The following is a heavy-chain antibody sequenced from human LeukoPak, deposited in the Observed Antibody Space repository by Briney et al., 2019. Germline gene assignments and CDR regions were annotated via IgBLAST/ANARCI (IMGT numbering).Heavy chain of an antibody. Sequence: GASVKVSCKASGGTFSSYGISWVRQAPGQGLEWTGGIIPIFGTANYAQKFQGRVTITADKSTSTAYMELSSLRSEDTAVYYCAKTAMVPTEVKGKYNYYYYMDVWGKGTTVTVSS. D-gene: IGHD5-18*01. CDR3: AKTAMVPTEVKGKYNYYYYMDV. CDR1: GGTFSSYG. CDR2: IIPIFGTA. J-gene: IGHJ6*03. V-gene: IGHV1-69*06.